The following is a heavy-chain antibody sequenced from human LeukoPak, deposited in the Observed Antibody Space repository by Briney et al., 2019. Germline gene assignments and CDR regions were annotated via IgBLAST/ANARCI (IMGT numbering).Heavy chain of an antibody. CDR2: IYYSGST. J-gene: IGHJ5*02. Sequence: SETLSLTCTVSGGSISSHYWGWIRQPPGKGLEWIGSIYYSGSTYYSPSLKSRVTISVDTSKNQFSLKLSSVTAADTAVYSCARLNPPLLWFGESWFDPWGQGTLVTVSS. D-gene: IGHD3-10*01. V-gene: IGHV4-39*01. CDR3: ARLNPPLLWFGESWFDP. CDR1: GGSISSHY.